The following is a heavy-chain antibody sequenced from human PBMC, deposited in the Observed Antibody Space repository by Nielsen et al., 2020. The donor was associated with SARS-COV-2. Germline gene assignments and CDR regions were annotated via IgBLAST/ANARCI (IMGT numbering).Heavy chain of an antibody. CDR3: ARDLDYYGIDV. CDR1: GFNVSSNY. CDR2: IYSGGST. V-gene: IGHV3-53*01. J-gene: IGHJ6*02. Sequence: GESLKISCAASGFNVSSNYMSWVRQAQGKGLEWISVIYSGGSTYYADSVKGRFTISRDNSKNTLYLQMNSLRAEDTAVYHCARDLDYYGIDVWGQGTTVSVSS.